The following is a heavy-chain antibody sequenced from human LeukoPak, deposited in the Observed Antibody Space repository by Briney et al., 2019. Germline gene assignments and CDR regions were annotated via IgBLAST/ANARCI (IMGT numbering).Heavy chain of an antibody. V-gene: IGHV4-59*11. CDR3: ARLLDNDISGDPDTFDV. Sequence: LETLSLTCTVSGGSLSGHYWSWIRQPPGKRLEWIGYVSYTGRTKYNPSLQSRVTISIDTSKRQFSLKLTSVTSADTAVYSCARLLDNDISGDPDTFDVWGQGTTVIVSS. CDR2: VSYTGRT. J-gene: IGHJ3*01. CDR1: GGSLSGHY. D-gene: IGHD3-22*01.